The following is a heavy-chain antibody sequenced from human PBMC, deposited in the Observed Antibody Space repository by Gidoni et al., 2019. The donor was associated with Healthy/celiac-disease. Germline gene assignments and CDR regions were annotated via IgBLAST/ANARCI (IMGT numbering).Heavy chain of an antibody. CDR2: IYWDDDK. CDR1: GSPLCTRGVG. V-gene: IGHV2-5*02. Sequence: QITLQELGPTPVKPTQTLTLTCIFPGSPLCTRGVGVGWIRQPPGQAQEWLALIYWDDDKRYRPSLKIRLTITKDTSKNQLVLTMTNMDPVDTATYYFAHRGYYDSSGYHPFDYWGQGTLVTVSS. J-gene: IGHJ4*02. D-gene: IGHD3-22*01. CDR3: AHRGYYDSSGYHPFDY.